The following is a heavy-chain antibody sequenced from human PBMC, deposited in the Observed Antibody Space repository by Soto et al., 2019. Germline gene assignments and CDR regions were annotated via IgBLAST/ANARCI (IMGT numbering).Heavy chain of an antibody. V-gene: IGHV3-33*01. D-gene: IGHD3-22*01. CDR2: IYYDGSNK. J-gene: IGHJ4*02. CDR3: ARDSKDDGSGYYGGFDY. CDR1: EFIFSNYG. Sequence: QVHLVESGGGVVQPGRSLRLSCAASEFIFSNYGMHWVRQAPGKGLEWVAAIYYDGSNKYYADSVKGRFTISRDNSRNTLYLQMNSLRAEDTAVYYCARDSKDDGSGYYGGFDYWGLGTLVAVSS.